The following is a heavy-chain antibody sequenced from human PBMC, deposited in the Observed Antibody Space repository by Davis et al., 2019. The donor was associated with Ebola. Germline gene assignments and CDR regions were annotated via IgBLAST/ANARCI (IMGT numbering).Heavy chain of an antibody. J-gene: IGHJ4*02. CDR3: ARGGRYFDSTTGY. CDR2: ISSNGGST. Sequence: SCKASGGTFSSYAMHWVRQAPGKGLEYVSAISSNGGSTYYANSVKGRFTISRDNSKNTLYLQMGSLRAEDMAVYYCARGGRYFDSTTGYWGQGTLVTVSS. V-gene: IGHV3-64*01. CDR1: GGTFSSYA. D-gene: IGHD3-9*01.